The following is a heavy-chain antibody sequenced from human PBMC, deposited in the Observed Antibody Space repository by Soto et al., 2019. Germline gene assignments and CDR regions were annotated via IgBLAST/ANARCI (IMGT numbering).Heavy chain of an antibody. V-gene: IGHV3-7*03. CDR3: ARDRRTSCGNKTYGMDV. J-gene: IGHJ6*02. D-gene: IGHD1-26*01. Sequence: GGSLRLSCAAPGFTFSTYWMTWVRQAPGKGLEWVANIKQDGGEKNYVDSVKGRFTISRDNAKNSLYLQMNSLRVADTAMYYCARDRRTSCGNKTYGMDVWGQGTVVTVSS. CDR1: GFTFSTYW. CDR2: IKQDGGEK.